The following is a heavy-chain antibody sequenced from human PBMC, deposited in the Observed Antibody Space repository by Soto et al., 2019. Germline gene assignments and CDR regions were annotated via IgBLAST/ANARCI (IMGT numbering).Heavy chain of an antibody. CDR2: ISGSGGST. J-gene: IGHJ4*02. D-gene: IGHD6-13*01. Sequence: EVQLLESGGGLVQPGGSLRLSCAASGFTFSSYAMSWVRQAPGKGLEWVSAISGSGGSTYYADSVKGRFTISRDNAKNTLYLQMNSLRAEHTAVYYCAKENGYSSSWFEFDYWGQGTLVTVSS. CDR3: AKENGYSSSWFEFDY. V-gene: IGHV3-23*01. CDR1: GFTFSSYA.